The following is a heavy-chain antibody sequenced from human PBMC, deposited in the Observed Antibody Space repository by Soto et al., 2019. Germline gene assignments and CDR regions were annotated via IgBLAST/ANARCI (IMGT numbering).Heavy chain of an antibody. CDR1: GFTFSSYG. J-gene: IGHJ6*02. V-gene: IGHV3-30*18. CDR2: ISYDGSNK. CDR3: AKDGGDMVRGVIITPLDYYGMDV. Sequence: VQLVESGGGVVQPGRSLRLSCAASGFTFSSYGMHWVRQAPGKGLEWVAVISYDGSNKYYADSVKGRFTISRDNSKNTLYLQMNSLRAEDTAVYYCAKDGGDMVRGVIITPLDYYGMDVWGQGTTVTVSS. D-gene: IGHD3-10*01.